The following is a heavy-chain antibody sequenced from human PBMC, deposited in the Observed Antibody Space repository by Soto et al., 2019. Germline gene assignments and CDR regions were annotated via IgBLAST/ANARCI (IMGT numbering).Heavy chain of an antibody. J-gene: IGHJ4*02. D-gene: IGHD3-10*01. CDR2: INWNGGST. CDR1: GFTFDDYG. V-gene: IGHV3-20*04. Sequence: RPGGSLRLSCAASGFTFDDYGMSWVRQAPGKGLEWVSGINWNGGSTGYADSVKGRFTISRDNAKNSLYLQMNSLRAEDTALYYCARDGFLEAVVPFDYWGQGTLVTVSS. CDR3: ARDGFLEAVVPFDY.